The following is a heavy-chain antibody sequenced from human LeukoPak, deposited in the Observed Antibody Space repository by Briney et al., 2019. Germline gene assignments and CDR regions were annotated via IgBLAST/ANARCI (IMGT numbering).Heavy chain of an antibody. CDR1: GGSINSGDYY. D-gene: IGHD2-2*01. Sequence: PSETLSLTCTVSGGSINSGDYYWSWIRQPPGKGLEWIGYIYYSGSTYKNPPLKSRVNISVDRSKNQFSLKLSSVTAADTAVYYCARGSYVCSSTNCYPAYFDSWGQGTLVTVSS. V-gene: IGHV4-30-4*01. CDR2: IYYSGST. J-gene: IGHJ4*02. CDR3: ARGSYVCSSTNCYPAYFDS.